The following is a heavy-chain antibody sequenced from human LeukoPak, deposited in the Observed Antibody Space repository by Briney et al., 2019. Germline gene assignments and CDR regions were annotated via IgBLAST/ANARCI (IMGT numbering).Heavy chain of an antibody. CDR3: ARGPGGDYVWGSYRYRAYYFDY. CDR2: IYYSGST. Sequence: PSETLSLTCTVSGGSISSSSYYWGWIRQPPGKGLEWIGSIYYSGSTYYNPSLKSRVTISVDTSKNQFSLKLSSVTAADTAVYYCARGPGGDYVWGSYRYRAYYFDYWGQGTLVTVSS. V-gene: IGHV4-39*01. D-gene: IGHD3-16*02. CDR1: GGSISSSSYY. J-gene: IGHJ4*02.